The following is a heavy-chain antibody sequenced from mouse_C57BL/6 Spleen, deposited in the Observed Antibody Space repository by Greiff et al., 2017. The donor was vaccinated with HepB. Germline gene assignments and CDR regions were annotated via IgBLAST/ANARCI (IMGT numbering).Heavy chain of an antibody. V-gene: IGHV1-81*01. Sequence: VKLMESGAELARPGASVKLSCKASGYTFTSYGISWVKQRTGQGLEWIGEIYPRSGNTYYNEKFKGKATLTADKSSSTAYMELRSLTSEDSAVYFCARTYGNYRTYFDYWGQGTTLTVSS. D-gene: IGHD2-1*01. CDR2: IYPRSGNT. CDR3: ARTYGNYRTYFDY. J-gene: IGHJ2*01. CDR1: GYTFTSYG.